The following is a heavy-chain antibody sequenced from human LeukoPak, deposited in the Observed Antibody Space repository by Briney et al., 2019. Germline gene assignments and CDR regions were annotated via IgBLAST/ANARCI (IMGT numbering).Heavy chain of an antibody. CDR3: ARAVVGATTPDYGMDV. V-gene: IGHV4-59*01. Sequence: SETLSLTCTVSGGSISSYYWSWIRQPPGKGLERIGYIYYSGSTNYNPSLKSRATISVDTSKNQFSLKLSSVTAADTAVYYCARAVVGATTPDYGMDVWGQGTTVTVSS. D-gene: IGHD1-26*01. CDR2: IYYSGST. CDR1: GGSISSYY. J-gene: IGHJ6*02.